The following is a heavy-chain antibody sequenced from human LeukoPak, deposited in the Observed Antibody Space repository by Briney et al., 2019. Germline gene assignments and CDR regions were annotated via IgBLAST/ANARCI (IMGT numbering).Heavy chain of an antibody. J-gene: IGHJ4*02. V-gene: IGHV1-69*13. CDR2: IIPIFGTA. CDR3: ARESQWSRAFDY. Sequence: SVKVSCKASGGTFSSYAISWVRQAPGQGLEWMGGIIPIFGTANYAQKFQGRVTITADESTSTAYMELSSLRSEDTGVYYCARESQWSRAFDYWGQGTLVTVSS. D-gene: IGHD2-8*01. CDR1: GGTFSSYA.